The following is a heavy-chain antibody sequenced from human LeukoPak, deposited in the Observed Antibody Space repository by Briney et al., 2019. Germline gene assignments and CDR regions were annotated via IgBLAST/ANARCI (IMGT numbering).Heavy chain of an antibody. J-gene: IGHJ4*02. V-gene: IGHV4-59*01. Sequence: SETLSLTCTVSGGSISSYYWSWIRQPPGKGLEWIGYIYYSGSTNYNPSLKSRVTISVDTSKNQFSLKLSSVTAADTAVYYCAREVIYPTYFDYWGQGTLVTVSS. CDR2: IYYSGST. CDR3: AREVIYPTYFDY. D-gene: IGHD2-2*02. CDR1: GGSISSYY.